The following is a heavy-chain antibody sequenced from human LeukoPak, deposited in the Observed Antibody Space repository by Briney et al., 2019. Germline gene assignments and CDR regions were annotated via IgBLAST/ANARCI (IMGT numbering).Heavy chain of an antibody. CDR1: GFTFSSYA. D-gene: IGHD2-8*01. Sequence: GRSLRLSCAASGFTFSSYAMRWVRQAPGKGLEWVAVISYDGSNKYYADSVKGRFSISRDSSKNILYLQMNSLRAEDTAVYYCAKDRCSNGAGCYYYYMDVWGKGTTVTISS. CDR3: AKDRCSNGAGCYYYYMDV. CDR2: ISYDGSNK. V-gene: IGHV3-30*04. J-gene: IGHJ6*03.